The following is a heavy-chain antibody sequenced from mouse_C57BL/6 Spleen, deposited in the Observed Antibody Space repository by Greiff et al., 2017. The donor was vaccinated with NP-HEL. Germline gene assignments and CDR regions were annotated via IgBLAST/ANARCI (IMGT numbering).Heavy chain of an antibody. Sequence: QVQLQQPGAELVKPGASVKLSCKASGYTFTSYWMQWVKQRPGQGLEWIGEIDPSDSYTNYNQKFKGKATLTVDTSSSTAYMQLSSLTSEDSAVYYCARWDKGEFDYWGQGTTLTVSS. CDR1: GYTFTSYW. V-gene: IGHV1-50*01. CDR2: IDPSDSYT. J-gene: IGHJ2*01. CDR3: ARWDKGEFDY. D-gene: IGHD1-3*01.